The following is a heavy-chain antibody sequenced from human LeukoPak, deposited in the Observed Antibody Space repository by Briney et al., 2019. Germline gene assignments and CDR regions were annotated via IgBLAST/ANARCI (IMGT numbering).Heavy chain of an antibody. J-gene: IGHJ3*02. CDR3: VKDGNYYDSSGYPILGTFDI. Sequence: PGGSLRLSCAASGFTFSSYAMSWVRQAPEKGLEWVSTISGSGGGTYYADSVKGRFTISRDDSKNTLYLQMNSLRAEDTAVYYCVKDGNYYDSSGYPILGTFDIWGQGTMVTVS. D-gene: IGHD3-22*01. CDR2: ISGSGGGT. CDR1: GFTFSSYA. V-gene: IGHV3-23*01.